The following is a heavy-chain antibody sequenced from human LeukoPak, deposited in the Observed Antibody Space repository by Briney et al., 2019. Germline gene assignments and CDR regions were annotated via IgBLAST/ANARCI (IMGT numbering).Heavy chain of an antibody. J-gene: IGHJ4*02. CDR2: ISDTGNT. CDR1: GFSFDDYG. CDR3: AKAPVTTCRGAFCYPFDY. D-gene: IGHD2-15*01. V-gene: IGHV3-23*01. Sequence: GGSLRLSCEASGFSFDDYGMSWVRQAPGKGLEWVSAISDTGNTYHADSVKGRFTISRDSSKNTLFLQMNRLRPEDAAVYYCAKAPVTTCRGAFCYPFDYWGLGTLVTVSS.